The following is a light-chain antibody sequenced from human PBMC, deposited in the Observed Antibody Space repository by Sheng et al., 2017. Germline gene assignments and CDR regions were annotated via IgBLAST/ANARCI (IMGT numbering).Light chain of an antibody. CDR2: DAS. V-gene: IGKV1-13*02. CDR3: QQFNTSSREFT. CDR1: QGIRRA. J-gene: IGKJ4*01. Sequence: AVQLTQSPSSLSASVGDRVTITCRASQGIRRASAWYQQKPGKPPKLLIFDASSLESGVPSRFSGSGSGTDFTLTISSLQPEDFATYYCQQFNTSSREFTFGGGTKVDIK.